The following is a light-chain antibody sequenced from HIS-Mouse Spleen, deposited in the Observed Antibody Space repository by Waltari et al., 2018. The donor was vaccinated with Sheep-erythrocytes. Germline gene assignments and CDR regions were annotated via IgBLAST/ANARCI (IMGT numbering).Light chain of an antibody. CDR3: QQSYSTPHFT. V-gene: IGKV1-39*01. CDR2: AAS. CDR1: QSISSY. J-gene: IGKJ3*01. Sequence: DLQMTPSPSSLSASVGDRVTITCRASQSISSYLNWYQQKPGKAPKILIYAASSLQSGVPSRFSGSGSGTDFTLTISSLQPEDFATYYCQQSYSTPHFTFGPGTKVDIK.